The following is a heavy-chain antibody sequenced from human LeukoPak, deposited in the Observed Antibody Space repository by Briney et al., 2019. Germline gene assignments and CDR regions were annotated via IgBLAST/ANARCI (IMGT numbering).Heavy chain of an antibody. CDR1: GGSISSSSYY. Sequence: SETLSLTCTVSGGSISSSSYYWGWIRQPPGKGLEWIGSIYYSGSTYYNPSLKSRVTISVDTSKNQFSLNLSSVTAADTAVYYCAREGSAYGMDVWGQGTTVTASS. V-gene: IGHV4-39*07. J-gene: IGHJ6*02. D-gene: IGHD2-15*01. CDR2: IYYSGST. CDR3: AREGSAYGMDV.